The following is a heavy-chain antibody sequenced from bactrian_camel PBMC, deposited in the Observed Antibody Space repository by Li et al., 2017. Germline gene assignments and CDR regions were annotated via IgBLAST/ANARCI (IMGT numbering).Heavy chain of an antibody. CDR3: ASTGSRAY. Sequence: VQLVESGGGSVRAGETLKLSCAAPELPFSPYYINWVRQGPGKGLEWVSSIISAGTNTYYENSVKGRFTISRDNANNTAYRQMHSLKSEDTARYYCASTGSRAYWGQGTQVTVS. D-gene: IGHD6*01. CDR1: ELPFSPYY. V-gene: IGHV3-2*01. J-gene: IGHJ4*01. CDR2: IISAGTNT.